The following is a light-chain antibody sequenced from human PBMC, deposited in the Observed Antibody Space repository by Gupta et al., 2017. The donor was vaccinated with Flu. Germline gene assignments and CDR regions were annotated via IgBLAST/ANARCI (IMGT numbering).Light chain of an antibody. Sequence: IVFTQIPVTLSLSPGERATVSCRTSPSVSSSYLAWYQQKPGQAPRLLIYGASSRATGIPDRFSGSGSGTDFTLTISRLEPEDFAVYYCQQYGSSPPYTFGQGTKLEIK. CDR1: PSVSSSY. V-gene: IGKV3-20*01. CDR2: GAS. CDR3: QQYGSSPPYT. J-gene: IGKJ2*01.